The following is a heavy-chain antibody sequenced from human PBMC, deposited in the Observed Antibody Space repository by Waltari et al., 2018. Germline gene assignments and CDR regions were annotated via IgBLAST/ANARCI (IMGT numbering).Heavy chain of an antibody. V-gene: IGHV3-23*03. CDR3: VKDPLDGDYFDY. J-gene: IGHJ4*02. CDR2: IYSGGST. D-gene: IGHD3-3*01. Sequence: EVQLLESGGGLVQHGGSLRLSCAASGFTFSSYAMTWVRQAPGKGMKWVSVIYSGGSTYYADSVKGRFTISRDNSKNTVFLQMNSLTSEDTAVYYCVKDPLDGDYFDYWGQGTLVTVSS. CDR1: GFTFSSYA.